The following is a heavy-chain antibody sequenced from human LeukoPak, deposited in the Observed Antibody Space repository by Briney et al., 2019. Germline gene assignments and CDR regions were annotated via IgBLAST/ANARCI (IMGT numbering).Heavy chain of an antibody. D-gene: IGHD3-22*01. CDR2: ISWNSGSI. V-gene: IGHV3-9*01. Sequence: GGSLRLSRAASGFTFDDYAMHWVRQAPGKGLEWVSGISWNSGSIGYADSVKGRFTISRDNAKNSLYLQMNSLRAEDTALYYCAKVEGGSYYYDSSGYYDYWGQGTLVTVSS. CDR1: GFTFDDYA. CDR3: AKVEGGSYYYDSSGYYDY. J-gene: IGHJ4*02.